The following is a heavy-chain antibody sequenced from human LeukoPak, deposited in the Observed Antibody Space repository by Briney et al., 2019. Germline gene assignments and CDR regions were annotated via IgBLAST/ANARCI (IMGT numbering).Heavy chain of an antibody. CDR1: AFTFSSYG. J-gene: IGHJ4*02. Sequence: PGGSLRLSCAASAFTFSSYGMSWVRQAPGKGLEWVSGISGSGDSTYYADSVKGRFTISRDSSKNTLYLQMNSLRAEDTAVYFCAKVGATAVLFDYWGQGTLVTVSS. V-gene: IGHV3-23*01. D-gene: IGHD1-26*01. CDR3: AKVGATAVLFDY. CDR2: ISGSGDST.